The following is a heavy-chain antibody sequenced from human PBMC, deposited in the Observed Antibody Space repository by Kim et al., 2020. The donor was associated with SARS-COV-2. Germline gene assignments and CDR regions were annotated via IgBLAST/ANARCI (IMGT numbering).Heavy chain of an antibody. D-gene: IGHD3-16*01. CDR1: GFIFRNYN. J-gene: IGHJ6*02. Sequence: GGSLRLSCAASGFIFRNYNMHWVRQAPGKGLEWVATICYDGSHKWYADSVKGRFTISRDNSKNTLNLQMNSLRAEDTAIYNCAREENGGIHDMDVWGRATTVTVSS. V-gene: IGHV3-33*01. CDR3: AREENGGIHDMDV. CDR2: ICYDGSHK.